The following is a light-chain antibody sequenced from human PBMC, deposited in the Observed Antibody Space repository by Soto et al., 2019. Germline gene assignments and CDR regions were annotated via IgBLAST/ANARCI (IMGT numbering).Light chain of an antibody. CDR2: KTS. Sequence: DIQKTQSPSTLSASIGDRVTITCRASQSTTAWLAWYQQKPGKAPKLLIYKTSSLESGVPSRFSGSGSGTEFTLTISSLQPDDFATYYCQQYNPYSYSFGQGTKLEIK. J-gene: IGKJ2*03. CDR1: QSTTAW. CDR3: QQYNPYSYS. V-gene: IGKV1-5*03.